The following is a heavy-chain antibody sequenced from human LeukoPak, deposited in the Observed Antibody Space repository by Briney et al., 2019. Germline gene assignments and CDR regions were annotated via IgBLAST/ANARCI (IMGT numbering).Heavy chain of an antibody. CDR2: IYHSGST. V-gene: IGHV4-4*02. D-gene: IGHD3-10*01. CDR3: ARHMSVSYDAFDL. J-gene: IGHJ3*01. CDR1: GGSISSSNW. Sequence: SSETLSLTCAVSGGSISSSNWWSWVRQPPGKGLEWIGEIYHSGSTNYNPSLKSRVTISVDTSKTQFSLTVTSVTAADTAVYYCARHMSVSYDAFDLWGRGTTVTVSS.